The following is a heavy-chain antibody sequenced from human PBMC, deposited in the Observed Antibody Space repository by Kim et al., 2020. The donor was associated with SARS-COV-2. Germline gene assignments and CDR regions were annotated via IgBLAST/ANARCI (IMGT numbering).Heavy chain of an antibody. V-gene: IGHV4-59*12. CDR3: ARVKRWPGRWEVYFDY. J-gene: IGHJ4*02. Sequence: SLKSRVTISVDTSKNQFSLKLSSVTAADTAVYYCARVKRWPGRWEVYFDYWGQGTLVTVSS. D-gene: IGHD1-26*01.